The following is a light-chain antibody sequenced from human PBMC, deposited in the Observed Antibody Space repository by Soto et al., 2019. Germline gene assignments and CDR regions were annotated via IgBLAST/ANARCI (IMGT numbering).Light chain of an antibody. CDR1: SSDVGDYNS. CDR2: DVS. Sequence: QSVLTQPRSVSGSTGQSVTVSCIGTSSDVGDYNSVSWYQQHPGKAPKLMIYDVSKRPSGVPDRFSGSKSGNTASLTISGLQAEDGADYYCCSYVGGYSYVFGIGTKVTVL. V-gene: IGLV2-11*01. CDR3: CSYVGGYSYV. J-gene: IGLJ1*01.